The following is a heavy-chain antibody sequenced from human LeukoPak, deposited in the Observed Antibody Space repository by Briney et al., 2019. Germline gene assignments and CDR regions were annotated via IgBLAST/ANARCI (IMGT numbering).Heavy chain of an antibody. CDR2: IYYSGST. J-gene: IGHJ5*02. Sequence: SETLSLTCTVSGGSISSSSYYWGWIRQPPGKGLEWIGSIYYSGSTYYNPSLKSRVTISVDTSKNQFSLKLSSVTAADTAVYYCARNERNYDYVWGSYRYRNWFDPWGQGTLVTVSS. CDR3: ARNERNYDYVWGSYRYRNWFDP. CDR1: GGSISSSSYY. D-gene: IGHD3-16*02. V-gene: IGHV4-39*07.